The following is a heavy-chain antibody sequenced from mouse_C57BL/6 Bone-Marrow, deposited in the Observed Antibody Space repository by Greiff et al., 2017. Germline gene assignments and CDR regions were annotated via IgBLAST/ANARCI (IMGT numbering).Heavy chain of an antibody. CDR1: GFTFSDYY. CDR2: ISNGGGST. J-gene: IGHJ3*01. V-gene: IGHV5-12*01. Sequence: EVQLVESGGGLVQPGGSLKLSCAASGFTFSDYYMYWVRQTPEKRLEWVAYISNGGGSTYYPDTVKGRFTISRDNAKNTLYLRMSRLKSEDTAMYYCARLSAYWGQGTLVTVSA. CDR3: ARLSAY.